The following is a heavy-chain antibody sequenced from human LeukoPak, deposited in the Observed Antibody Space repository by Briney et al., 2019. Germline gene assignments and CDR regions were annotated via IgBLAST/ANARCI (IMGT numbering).Heavy chain of an antibody. CDR1: GGSFSGYY. J-gene: IGHJ4*02. CDR2: IYYSGST. Sequence: PSETLSLTCAVYGGSFSGYYWSWIRQPPGKGLEWIGYIYYSGSTNYNPSLKSRVTISVDTSKNQFSLKLSSVTAADTAVYYCASGQRYCSSTSCYVPFDYWGQGTLVTVSS. CDR3: ASGQRYCSSTSCYVPFDY. V-gene: IGHV4-59*01. D-gene: IGHD2-2*01.